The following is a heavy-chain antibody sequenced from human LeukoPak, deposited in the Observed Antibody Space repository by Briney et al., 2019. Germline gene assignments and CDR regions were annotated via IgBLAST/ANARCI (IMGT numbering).Heavy chain of an antibody. D-gene: IGHD2-8*01. CDR1: GFTFSTNW. CDR3: GKAGNGFGY. J-gene: IGHJ4*02. Sequence: GGSLRLSCAASGFTFSTNWMSWVRQAPGKGLEWVANIKQDGSEKNYVDSVKGRFTISRDNAKSSLYLQMNSLRVEDTAVYYCGKAGNGFGYWGQGALVTVSS. CDR2: IKQDGSEK. V-gene: IGHV3-7*01.